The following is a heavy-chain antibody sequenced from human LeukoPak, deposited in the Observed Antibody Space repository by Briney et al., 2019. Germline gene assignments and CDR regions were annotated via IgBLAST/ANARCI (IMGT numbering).Heavy chain of an antibody. CDR1: GYTFTAYY. Sequence: ASVKVSCKASGYTFTAYYMHWVRQAPGQGLEWMGWINPNSGGTNYAQKLQGRVTMIRDTSISTAYMELSRLRSDDTAAYYCARRAGGNNYYFDYWGQGTLVTVSS. CDR2: INPNSGGT. CDR3: ARRAGGNNYYFDY. D-gene: IGHD1/OR15-1a*01. V-gene: IGHV1-2*02. J-gene: IGHJ4*02.